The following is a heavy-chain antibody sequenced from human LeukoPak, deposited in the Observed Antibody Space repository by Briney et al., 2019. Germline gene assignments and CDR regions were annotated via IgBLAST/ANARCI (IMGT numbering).Heavy chain of an antibody. J-gene: IGHJ4*02. CDR2: IYSSGST. D-gene: IGHD4-17*01. Sequence: SEALSLTCTVSGGSINTYYWGWIRQPSGKGLEWIGNIYSSGSTNYNPSLKSRVTISVDTSKNQFSLKLTSVTAADTAIYYCARAGGAPHGDYEFDFWGQGILVTVSS. CDR3: ARAGGAPHGDYEFDF. V-gene: IGHV4-59*08. CDR1: GGSINTYY.